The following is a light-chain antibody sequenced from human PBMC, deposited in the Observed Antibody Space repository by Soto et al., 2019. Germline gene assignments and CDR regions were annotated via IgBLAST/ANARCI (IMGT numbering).Light chain of an antibody. J-gene: IGKJ1*01. CDR3: QDYTSYSGT. V-gene: IGKV1-5*01. CDR2: DAS. CDR1: ESINNW. Sequence: QVTQSPSTLSASVGDRVSITCRASESINNWLAWYQQKPGKAPKLLIYDASTLEAGVPSRFSGSASGTEFTLTISSLQPDDFETYYCQDYTSYSGTFGQGTKVEIK.